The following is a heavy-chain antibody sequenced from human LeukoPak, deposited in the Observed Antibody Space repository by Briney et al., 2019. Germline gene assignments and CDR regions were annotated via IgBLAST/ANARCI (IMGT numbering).Heavy chain of an antibody. D-gene: IGHD1-26*01. CDR1: GFTFSDYY. V-gene: IGHV3-11*04. Sequence: GGSLRLSCAASGFTFSDYYMSWIRQAPGKGLEWISYISSSSDTISYADSVKGRFTISRDTARNSLYLQMNSLRVEDTAVYYCARDGREWGSVDNWGQGTLVTVSP. CDR2: ISSSSDTI. J-gene: IGHJ4*02. CDR3: ARDGREWGSVDN.